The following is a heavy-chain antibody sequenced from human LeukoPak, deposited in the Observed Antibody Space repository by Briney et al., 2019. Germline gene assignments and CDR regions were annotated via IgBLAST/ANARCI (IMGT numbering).Heavy chain of an antibody. J-gene: IGHJ4*02. D-gene: IGHD6-13*01. CDR2: LKSDGRST. Sequence: GGSLRLSCAASGFTFSSHWMHWVRQAPGKGLVWVSRLKSDGRSTSYADSVKGRFTISRDNAKNSLYLQMNSLRAEDTAVYYCASLGTGYSSDYWGQGTLVTVSS. CDR1: GFTFSSHW. V-gene: IGHV3-74*01. CDR3: ASLGTGYSSDY.